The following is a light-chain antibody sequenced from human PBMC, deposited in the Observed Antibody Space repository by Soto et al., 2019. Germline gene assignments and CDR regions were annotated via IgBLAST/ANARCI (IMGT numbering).Light chain of an antibody. V-gene: IGLV2-14*01. CDR2: DVR. Sequence: QSALTQPASESGSPGQSITISCTGTSSDVGGYNYVSWYQQHPGKAPKLMIYDVRNRPSGVSNRFSGSKSVNTASLTISGLQAEDEADYYCSSYTTISTYVFGTGPKLTVL. J-gene: IGLJ1*01. CDR1: SSDVGGYNY. CDR3: SSYTTISTYV.